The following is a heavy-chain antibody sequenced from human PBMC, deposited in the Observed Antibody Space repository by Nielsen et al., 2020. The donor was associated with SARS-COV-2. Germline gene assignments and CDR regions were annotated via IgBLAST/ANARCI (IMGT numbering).Heavy chain of an antibody. V-gene: IGHV4-59*11. CDR2: FYNSGIS. D-gene: IGHD3-22*01. CDR3: ARDSSGTYRRVDY. J-gene: IGHJ4*02. Sequence: SETLSLTCTVSGDSISSLYWSWIRQPPGKGLEWIGYFYNSGISNYNPSLENRVTMTRDTSTSTVYMKLSSLRSDDTAVYYCARDSSGTYRRVDYWGQGTLVTVSS. CDR1: GDSISSLY.